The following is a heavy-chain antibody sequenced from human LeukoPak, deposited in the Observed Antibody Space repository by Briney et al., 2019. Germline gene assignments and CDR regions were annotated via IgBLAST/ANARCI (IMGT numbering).Heavy chain of an antibody. CDR1: GFRFSDFT. Sequence: GSLRLSCAASGFRFSDFTMTWVRQAPGKGPEWVSAIGGRGGSTYYADSVGGRFTISRDNSKDMVYLQMNSLKVEDTATYYCGKEGGAWGQGTKVTVSS. J-gene: IGHJ5*02. CDR3: GKEGGA. CDR2: IGGRGGST. D-gene: IGHD3-16*01. V-gene: IGHV3-23*01.